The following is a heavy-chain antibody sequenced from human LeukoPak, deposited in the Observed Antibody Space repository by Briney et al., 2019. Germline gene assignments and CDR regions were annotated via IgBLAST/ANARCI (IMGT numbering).Heavy chain of an antibody. CDR3: AKVKENIAVALKYYFDY. D-gene: IGHD6-19*01. V-gene: IGHV3-48*01. CDR2: ISSSSSTI. Sequence: PGGSLRLSCAASGFTFSSYSMNWVRQAPGEGLEWVSYISSSSSTIYYADSVKGRFTISRDNAKNSLYLQMNSLRAEDTAVYYCAKVKENIAVALKYYFDYWGQGTLVTVSS. CDR1: GFTFSSYS. J-gene: IGHJ4*02.